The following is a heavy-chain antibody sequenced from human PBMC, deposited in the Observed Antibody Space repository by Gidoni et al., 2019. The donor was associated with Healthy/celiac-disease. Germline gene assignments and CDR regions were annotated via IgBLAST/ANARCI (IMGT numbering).Heavy chain of an antibody. V-gene: IGHV3-30*18. CDR2: ISYDGSNK. J-gene: IGHJ4*02. CDR1: GFTFSSYG. CDR3: AKEVVGAPGDY. Sequence: QVQLVESGGGVVPPGRSLRLYCPASGFTFSSYGMHWVRQAPGKGLEWVAVISYDGSNKYYADYVKGRFTISRDNSKNTLYLQMNSLRAEDTAVYYCAKEVVGAPGDYWGQGTLVTVSS. D-gene: IGHD1-26*01.